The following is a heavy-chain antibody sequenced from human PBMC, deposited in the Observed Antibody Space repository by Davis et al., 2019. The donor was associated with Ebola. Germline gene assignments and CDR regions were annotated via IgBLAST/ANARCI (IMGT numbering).Heavy chain of an antibody. CDR3: AKDRIVVVITGWFDP. D-gene: IGHD3-22*01. CDR2: MWYDGSRQ. V-gene: IGHV3-33*06. Sequence: GESLKISCAASGFTFSSYGMHWVRQAPGKGLEWVALMWYDGSRQYYADSVKGRFTISRDNSKNTLYLQMNSLRAEETAVYYCAKDRIVVVITGWFDPWGQGTLVTVSS. CDR1: GFTFSSYG. J-gene: IGHJ5*02.